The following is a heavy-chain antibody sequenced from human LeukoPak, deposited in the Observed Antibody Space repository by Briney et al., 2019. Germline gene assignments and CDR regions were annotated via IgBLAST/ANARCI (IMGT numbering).Heavy chain of an antibody. CDR3: ARGLGFGPGYFQH. CDR1: GDSISSSTYY. J-gene: IGHJ1*01. D-gene: IGHD3-3*01. CDR2: ISHTGTT. V-gene: IGHV4-39*07. Sequence: SETLSLTCIVSGDSISSSTYYWAWIRQPPGKGLEWIGSISHTGTTYYKPSLKSQVTISVDASKSQFSLKLSSVTAADTAVYYCARGLGFGPGYFQHWGQGTLVTVSS.